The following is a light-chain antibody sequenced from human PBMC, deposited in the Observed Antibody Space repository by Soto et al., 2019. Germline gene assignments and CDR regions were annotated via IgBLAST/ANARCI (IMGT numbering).Light chain of an antibody. V-gene: IGKV3-11*01. CDR2: DAS. CDR1: QSVSSY. J-gene: IGKJ4*01. Sequence: EIVLTQSPATLSLSPGERATLSCRASQSVSSYLAWYQQKPGQAPRLLIYDASNRATGIPARFSGSGSGTDFTLTISSLQPEEFTVYYCQQSSNWPTFGGGTKVELK. CDR3: QQSSNWPT.